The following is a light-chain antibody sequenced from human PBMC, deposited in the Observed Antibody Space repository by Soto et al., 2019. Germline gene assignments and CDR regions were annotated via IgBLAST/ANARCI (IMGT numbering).Light chain of an antibody. CDR1: QGISSW. CDR2: GAS. J-gene: IGKJ1*01. CDR3: QQYNNWSGT. Sequence: DIQMTQSPSSVSASVGDRVTITCRASQGISSWVAWYQQKPGKAPKLLIYGASTRATGIPARCSGSGSGTEFTLTISSLQSEDFAVYYCQQYNNWSGTFGQGTKVDIK. V-gene: IGKV1-12*01.